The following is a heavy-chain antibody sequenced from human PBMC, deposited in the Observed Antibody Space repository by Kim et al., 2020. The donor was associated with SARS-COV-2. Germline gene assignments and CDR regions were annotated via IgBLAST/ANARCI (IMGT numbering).Heavy chain of an antibody. CDR1: GFSFSSCS. V-gene: IGHV3-48*02. CDR3: ARDDPDYYYGSGSYPPSDY. CDR2: ISSSSSTI. D-gene: IGHD3-10*01. Sequence: GGSLRLSCAASGFSFSSCSMNWVRQAPGKGLEWVSFISSSSSTIYYADSVKGRFTISRDNAKNSLFLQMNSLRDEDTAVYYCARDDPDYYYGSGSYPPSDYWGQGTLVTVSS. J-gene: IGHJ4*02.